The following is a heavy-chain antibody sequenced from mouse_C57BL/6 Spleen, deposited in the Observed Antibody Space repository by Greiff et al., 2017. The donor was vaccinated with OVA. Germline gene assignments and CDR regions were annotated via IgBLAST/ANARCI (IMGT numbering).Heavy chain of an antibody. CDR2: IYPSDSET. CDR1: GYTFTSYW. CDR3: ARFWAGSWFAY. D-gene: IGHD3-1*01. V-gene: IGHV1-61*01. J-gene: IGHJ3*01. Sequence: QVQLKQSGAELVRPGSSVKLSCKASGYTFTSYWMDWVKQRPGQGLEWIGNIYPSDSETHYNQKFKDKATLTVDKSSSTAYMQLSSLTSEDSAVYYCARFWAGSWFAYWGQGTLVTVSA.